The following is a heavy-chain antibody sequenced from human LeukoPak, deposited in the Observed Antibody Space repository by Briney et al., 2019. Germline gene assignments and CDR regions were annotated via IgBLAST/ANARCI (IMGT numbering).Heavy chain of an antibody. CDR1: GGSINGGGYY. Sequence: PSETLSLTCAVAGGSINGGGYYWNWVRQHPGKGLEWIGCIHPTGNLCYNPSLTGRSTISVDTSRSHFSLNLTSVTAADTAVYYCARGADAHKVAYWSQGTLVTVSS. V-gene: IGHV4-31*11. D-gene: IGHD2-2*01. CDR2: IHPTGNL. J-gene: IGHJ4*02. CDR3: ARGADAHKVAY.